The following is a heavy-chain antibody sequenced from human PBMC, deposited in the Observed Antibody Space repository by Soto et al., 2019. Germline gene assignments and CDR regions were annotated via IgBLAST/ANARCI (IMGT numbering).Heavy chain of an antibody. D-gene: IGHD4-4*01. CDR1: GFTFTSSA. CDR2: IVVGSGNT. Sequence: SCTASGFTFTSSALQRLRQARGQRLEWIGWIVVGSGNTNYAQKFQERVTITRDMSTSTAYMELSSLRSEDTAVYYCAAGETAVTFDIWGQGTMVSVS. CDR3: AAGETAVTFDI. V-gene: IGHV1-58*01. J-gene: IGHJ3*02.